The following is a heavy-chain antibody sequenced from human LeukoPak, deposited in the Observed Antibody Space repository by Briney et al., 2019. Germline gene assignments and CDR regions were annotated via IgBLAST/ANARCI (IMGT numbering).Heavy chain of an antibody. CDR1: GFTFSSYA. CDR3: ARDTRPDYYGSGSYN. V-gene: IGHV3-66*01. J-gene: IGHJ4*02. D-gene: IGHD3-10*01. Sequence: PGGSLRLSCAASGFTFSSYAMSWVRQAPGKGLEWVSVIYSGGSTYYADSVKGRFTISRDNSKNTLYLQMNSLRAEDTAVYYCARDTRPDYYGSGSYNWGQGTLVTVSS. CDR2: IYSGGST.